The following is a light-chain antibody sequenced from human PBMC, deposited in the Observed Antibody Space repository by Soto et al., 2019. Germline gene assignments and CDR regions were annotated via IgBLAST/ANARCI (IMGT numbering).Light chain of an antibody. CDR2: GNS. CDR3: QSYDISLSGWV. CDR1: SSNIGAGYD. V-gene: IGLV1-40*01. Sequence: QPVLTQPPSVSGAPWQRVTISCTGSSSNIGAGYDVHWYQQLPGTAPKLLIYGNSNRPSGVPDRFSGSKSGTSASLAITGLQAEDEADYYCQSYDISLSGWVFGGGTKLTVL. J-gene: IGLJ3*02.